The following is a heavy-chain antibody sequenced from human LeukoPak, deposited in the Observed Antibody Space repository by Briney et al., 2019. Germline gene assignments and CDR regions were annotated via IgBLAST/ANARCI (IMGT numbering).Heavy chain of an antibody. CDR2: IRPDGSEK. V-gene: IGHV3-7*05. J-gene: IGHJ4*02. D-gene: IGHD2/OR15-2a*01. CDR1: GFTFSSYA. Sequence: PGGSVRLSCAASGFTFSSYAMSWVRQAPGKGLEWVASIRPDGSEKYYVDSVKGRFTISRDNAKNSLYVQMNSLRADDTAVYYCARGGGNFDYWGQGTLVTVSS. CDR3: ARGGGNFDY.